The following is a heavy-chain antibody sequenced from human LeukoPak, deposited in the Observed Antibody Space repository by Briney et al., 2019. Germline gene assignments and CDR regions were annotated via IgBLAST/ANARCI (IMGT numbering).Heavy chain of an antibody. D-gene: IGHD1-26*01. CDR3: AKVGIDSGSSKPNDH. Sequence: PGGSLRLSCAASGFTFSNYAMNWVRQAPGKGLEWVSTITGSGGSTYYADSVKGRFTISRDNSKNTLYLQMSSLRAEDTAVYYCAKVGIDSGSSKPNDHWGQGTLVTVSS. J-gene: IGHJ4*02. CDR1: GFTFSNYA. V-gene: IGHV3-23*01. CDR2: ITGSGGST.